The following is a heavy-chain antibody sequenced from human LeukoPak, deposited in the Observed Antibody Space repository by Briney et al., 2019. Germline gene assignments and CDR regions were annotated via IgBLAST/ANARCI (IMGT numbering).Heavy chain of an antibody. Sequence: GGSLRLSCAASGFTFSSYGMHWVRQAPGKGLEWVAVIWYDGSNKYYADSVKGRFTISRDNSKNTLYLQMNSLRAGDTAVYYCAKQGVYDFWSGYYTFWGQGTLVTVSS. CDR2: IWYDGSNK. CDR3: AKQGVYDFWSGYYTF. J-gene: IGHJ4*02. V-gene: IGHV3-30*02. CDR1: GFTFSSYG. D-gene: IGHD3-3*01.